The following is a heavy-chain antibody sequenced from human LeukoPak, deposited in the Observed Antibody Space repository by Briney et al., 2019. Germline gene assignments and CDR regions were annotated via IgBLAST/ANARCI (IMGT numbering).Heavy chain of an antibody. CDR2: ISSSSSYI. CDR1: GFTFSSYS. V-gene: IGHV3-21*01. Sequence: GGSLRLSCAASGFTFSSYSMNWVRQAPGKGLEWVSPISSSSSYIYYADSVKGRFTISRDNAKNSLYLQMNSLRAEDTAVYYCARVDLVGATYYFDYWGQGTLVTVSS. CDR3: ARVDLVGATYYFDY. D-gene: IGHD1-26*01. J-gene: IGHJ4*02.